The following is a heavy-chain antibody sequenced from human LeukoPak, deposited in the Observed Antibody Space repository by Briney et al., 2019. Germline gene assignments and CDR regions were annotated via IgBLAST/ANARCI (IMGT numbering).Heavy chain of an antibody. D-gene: IGHD3-10*01. V-gene: IGHV1-69*13. CDR2: IIPIFGTA. J-gene: IGHJ6*02. Sequence: SVKVSCKASGGTFSSYAISWVRQAPGQGLEWMGGIIPIFGTANYAQKFQGRVTITADESTSTAYMELSSLRSEDTAVYYCASGFIWFGDYYYGMDVWGQGTTVTVSS. CDR1: GGTFSSYA. CDR3: ASGFIWFGDYYYGMDV.